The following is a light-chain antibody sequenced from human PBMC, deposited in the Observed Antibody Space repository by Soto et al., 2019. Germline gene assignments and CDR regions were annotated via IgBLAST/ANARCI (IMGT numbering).Light chain of an antibody. J-gene: IGLJ2*01. CDR2: DVS. CDR1: SSDVGGYNY. CDR3: SSYTSSSTLVV. V-gene: IGLV2-14*01. Sequence: QSVLTQPASVFGSPGQSITISYTGTSSDVGGYNYVSWYQQHPGKAPKLMIYDVSNRPSGVSNRFSGSKSGNTASLTISGLQAEDEADYYCSSYTSSSTLVVFGGGTKVTVL.